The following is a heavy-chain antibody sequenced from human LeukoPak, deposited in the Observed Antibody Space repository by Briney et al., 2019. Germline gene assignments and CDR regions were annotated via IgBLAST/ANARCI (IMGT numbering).Heavy chain of an antibody. D-gene: IGHD1-1*01. V-gene: IGHV1-2*02. CDR1: GYTFTGYY. Sequence: GASVKVSCKASGYTFTGYYMHWVRQAPGQGLEWMGWINPNSGGTNYAQKFQGRVTMTRDTSISTVYLELSNVRADDTAIYYCTRDQNVRGVAAGMEGWFDPWGQGTPVTVSS. CDR2: INPNSGGT. CDR3: TRDQNVRGVAAGMEGWFDP. J-gene: IGHJ5*02.